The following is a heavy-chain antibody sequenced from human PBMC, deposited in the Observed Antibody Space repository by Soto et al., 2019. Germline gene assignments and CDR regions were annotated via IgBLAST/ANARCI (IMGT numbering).Heavy chain of an antibody. V-gene: IGHV3-30*18. CDR2: ISYDGSNK. CDR3: AKAWGSTDV. J-gene: IGHJ6*02. D-gene: IGHD1-26*01. CDR1: GFTFSSYG. Sequence: LRLSCAASGFTFSSYGMHWVRQAPGKGLEWVAVISYDGSNKYYADSVKGRFTISRDNSKNTLYLQMNSLRAEDTAVYYCAKAWGSTDVWGQGTTVTVSS.